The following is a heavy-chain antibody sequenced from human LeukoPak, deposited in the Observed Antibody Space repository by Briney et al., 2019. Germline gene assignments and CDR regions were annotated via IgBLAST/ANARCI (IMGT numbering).Heavy chain of an antibody. CDR2: IYYSGST. CDR1: GGSISSGDYY. CDR3: ARAPRDDFWSGYCTVPPIEYFQH. D-gene: IGHD3-3*01. J-gene: IGHJ1*01. V-gene: IGHV4-30-4*08. Sequence: SQTLSLTCTVSGGSISSGDYYWSWIRQPPGKGLEWIGYIYYSGSTYYNPSLKSRVTISVDTSKNQFSLKLSSVTAADTAVYYCARAPRDDFWSGYCTVPPIEYFQHWGQGTLVTVSS.